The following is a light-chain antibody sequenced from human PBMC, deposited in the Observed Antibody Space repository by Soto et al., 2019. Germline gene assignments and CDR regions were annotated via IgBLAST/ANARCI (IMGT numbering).Light chain of an antibody. CDR2: DAS. CDR3: QQFKSSPFT. V-gene: IGKV1-13*02. J-gene: IGKJ3*01. Sequence: AIHLTQSPSSLSASVGDRVTVTCRAGQDIKNALVRYQQKPGKAPKLLIYDASNLESGVPSRFSGSGSGTAFTLTISSLQPDDSATYYCQQFKSSPFTFGPGTKVEI. CDR1: QDIKNA.